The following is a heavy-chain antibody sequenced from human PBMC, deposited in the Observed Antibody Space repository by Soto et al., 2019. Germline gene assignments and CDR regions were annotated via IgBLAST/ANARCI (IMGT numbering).Heavy chain of an antibody. CDR2: ISGSGGST. D-gene: IGHD2-2*01. J-gene: IGHJ6*02. V-gene: IGHV3-23*01. CDR3: AKDGDRGIVVVYYYGMDV. CDR1: GFTFSSYA. Sequence: PGGSLRLSCAASGFTFSSYAMSWVRQAPGEGLEWVSAISGSGGSTYYADSVKGRFTISRDNSKNTLYLQMNSLRAEDTAVYYCAKDGDRGIVVVYYYGMDVWGQGTTVTVSS.